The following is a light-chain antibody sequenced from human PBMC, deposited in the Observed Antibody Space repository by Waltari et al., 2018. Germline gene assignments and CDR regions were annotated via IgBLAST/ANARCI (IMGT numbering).Light chain of an antibody. Sequence: GVTQEPSLSVSPGGTVTLTCALSSGSVSTTSYVSWYQQTPGQAPRTLVYKASARSSGVPDRFSGSILGNKAALTITGAQAEDDSDYYCLIYMGSGIWVFGGGTKLTVL. CDR3: LIYMGSGIWV. CDR2: KAS. CDR1: SGSVSTTSY. V-gene: IGLV8-61*01. J-gene: IGLJ3*02.